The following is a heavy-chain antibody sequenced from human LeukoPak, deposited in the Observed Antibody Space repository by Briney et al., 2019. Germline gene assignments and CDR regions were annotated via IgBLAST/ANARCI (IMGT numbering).Heavy chain of an antibody. CDR1: GGTFSSYA. V-gene: IGHV1-69*13. CDR3: ARTPVRGSSGWYHAAEYFQH. Sequence: SVKVSCKASGGTFSSYAISWVRQAPGQGLEWMGGIIPIFGTANYAQKFQGRVTITADESTSTAYMELSSLGSEDTAVYYCARTPVRGSSGWYHAAEYFQHWGQGTLVTVSS. CDR2: IIPIFGTA. D-gene: IGHD6-19*01. J-gene: IGHJ1*01.